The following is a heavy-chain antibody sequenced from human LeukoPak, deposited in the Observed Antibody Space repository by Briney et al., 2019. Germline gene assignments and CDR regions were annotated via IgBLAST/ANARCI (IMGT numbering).Heavy chain of an antibody. CDR3: ARDHVGSGYYYFDS. Sequence: EGSLRLSCAASGFTFADYGRSWVRQAPGKGLEWISGITGNGGSVGYADAMKGRFTVSRDNAKNSLYLQMNSLRYEDTALYYCARDHVGSGYYYFDSWGQGTLVTVSS. CDR2: ITGNGGSV. J-gene: IGHJ4*02. D-gene: IGHD3-22*01. CDR1: GFTFADYG. V-gene: IGHV3-20*04.